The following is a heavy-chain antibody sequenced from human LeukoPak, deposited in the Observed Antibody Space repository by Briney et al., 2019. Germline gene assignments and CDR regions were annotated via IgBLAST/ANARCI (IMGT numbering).Heavy chain of an antibody. CDR3: ARAASSGWSPLGY. CDR1: GGSISSSNW. J-gene: IGHJ4*02. Sequence: SETLSLTCAVSGGSISSSNWWSWVRQPPGKGLEWIGEIYHSGSTNYKPSLKSRVTISVDKSKNQFSLKLSSVTAADTAVYYCARAASSGWSPLGYWGQGTLVTVSS. V-gene: IGHV4-4*02. D-gene: IGHD6-19*01. CDR2: IYHSGST.